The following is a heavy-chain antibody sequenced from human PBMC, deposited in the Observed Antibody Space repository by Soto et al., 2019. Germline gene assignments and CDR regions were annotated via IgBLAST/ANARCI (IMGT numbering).Heavy chain of an antibody. CDR2: INPATGAA. J-gene: IGHJ3*02. Sequence: QLHLVQSGAVVKKPGASVTVSCSASGYPVTAYYMHWVRQAPGRGLEWMGGINPATGAAKYTQTFQGRVTMPRDTSTCTVFMELSGLTSEDTAVFYCARGGGVGVAGSAAFDMWGQGTLVTVSS. V-gene: IGHV1-2*02. CDR1: GYPVTAYY. CDR3: ARGGGVGVAGSAAFDM. D-gene: IGHD3-3*01.